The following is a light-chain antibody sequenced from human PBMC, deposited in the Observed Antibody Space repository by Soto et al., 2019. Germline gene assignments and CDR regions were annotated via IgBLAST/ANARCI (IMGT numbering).Light chain of an antibody. CDR2: GAS. CDR3: QQYNDLPPCT. J-gene: IGKJ1*01. CDR1: QSVSSN. V-gene: IGKV3-15*01. Sequence: IMVKQSPATLSLSKGERATLSCRASQSVSSNLSWYQQKPGQAPRLLIYGASTRATAIPARFSGSGSGTGFTLTISSLQYADVGVHYCQQYNDLPPCTFGQGTKVDIK.